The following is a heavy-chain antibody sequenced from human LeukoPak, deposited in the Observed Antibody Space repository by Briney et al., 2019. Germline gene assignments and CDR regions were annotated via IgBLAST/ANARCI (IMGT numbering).Heavy chain of an antibody. CDR1: GYTFTSYY. Sequence: ASVKVSCKASGYTFTSYYMHWVRQAPGQGLEWMGIINPSGGSTSYAQKFQGRVTMTRDTSTSTVYMELNSLRAEDTAVYYCAKHAGTSRLTKDYWGQGTLVTVSS. CDR2: INPSGGST. D-gene: IGHD1-7*01. J-gene: IGHJ4*02. CDR3: AKHAGTSRLTKDY. V-gene: IGHV1-46*01.